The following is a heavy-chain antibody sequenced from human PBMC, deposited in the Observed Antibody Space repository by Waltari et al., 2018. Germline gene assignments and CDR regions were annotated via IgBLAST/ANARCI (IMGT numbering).Heavy chain of an antibody. Sequence: QVQLQESGPGLVKPSGTLSLTCAVSGVSLSTNNWWSWVRQPPGKGLEWIGEIYHSGSTNYNPSLESRVAISVDKSKNQFSLKVRSVTAADTAVYYCARVAVVPAAIVGFDPWGQGTLVTVSS. D-gene: IGHD2-2*01. CDR2: IYHSGST. V-gene: IGHV4-4*02. CDR3: ARVAVVPAAIVGFDP. CDR1: GVSLSTNNW. J-gene: IGHJ5*02.